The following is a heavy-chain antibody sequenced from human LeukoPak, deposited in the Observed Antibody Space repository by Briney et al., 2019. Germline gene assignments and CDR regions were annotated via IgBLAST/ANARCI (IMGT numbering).Heavy chain of an antibody. V-gene: IGHV4-31*03. J-gene: IGHJ5*02. D-gene: IGHD6-13*01. CDR1: GGSISSGGYY. CDR3: ARGDSSSPDWLDP. CDR2: IYYSGST. Sequence: SETLSLTCTVSGGSISSGGYYWSWIRQHPGKGLEWIGYIYYSGSTYYNPSLKSRVTISVDTSKNQFSLKLSSVTAADTAVYYCARGDSSSPDWLDPWGQGTLVTVSS.